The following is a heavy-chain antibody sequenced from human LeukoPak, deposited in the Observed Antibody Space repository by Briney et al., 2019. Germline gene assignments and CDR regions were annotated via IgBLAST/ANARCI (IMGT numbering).Heavy chain of an antibody. J-gene: IGHJ3*02. CDR1: RYSFTSYW. CDR3: ATSRSRRAGAFDI. Sequence: LGESLKISCMGARYSFTSYWIGWVRQMPGKGLEWMGIIDLTDSDTRYSPSFQGQVTISADKSISTAYLLWSSLEASNTAIYYCATSRSRRAGAFDIWGQGTMVTVSS. V-gene: IGHV5-51*01. CDR2: IDLTDSDT.